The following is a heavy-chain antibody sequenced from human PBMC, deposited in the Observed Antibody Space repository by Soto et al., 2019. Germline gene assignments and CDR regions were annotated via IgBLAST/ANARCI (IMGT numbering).Heavy chain of an antibody. CDR2: IKEDGSEK. CDR3: ARLRKGGYCDY. D-gene: IGHD1-26*01. CDR1: EFSFSNGC. J-gene: IGHJ4*02. Sequence: EVQLVESGGGLVQPGGALRLSCAASEFSFSNGCMSWVRQAPGKGLEWVANIKEDGSEKYYVDPVKGRFTIYRDSSKKSLYLQMDSLRAEDTAVYYCARLRKGGYCDYWGQGALVTVST. V-gene: IGHV3-7*03.